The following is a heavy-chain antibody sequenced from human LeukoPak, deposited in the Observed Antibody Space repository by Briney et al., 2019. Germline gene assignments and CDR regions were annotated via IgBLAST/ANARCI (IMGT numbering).Heavy chain of an antibody. CDR1: GGSISSYY. CDR3: ARGLRYFDLDY. J-gene: IGHJ4*02. CDR2: IYYSGST. Sequence: TSETLSLTCTVSGGSISSYYWSWIRQPPGKGLEWIGYIYYSGSTNYNPSLKSRVTISVDTSKNQFSLKLSSVTAADTAVYYCARGLRYFDLDYWGQGTLVTVSS. D-gene: IGHD3-9*01. V-gene: IGHV4-59*08.